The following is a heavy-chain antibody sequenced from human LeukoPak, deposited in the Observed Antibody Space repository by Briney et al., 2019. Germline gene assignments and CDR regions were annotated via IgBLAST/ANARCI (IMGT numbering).Heavy chain of an antibody. CDR2: IHDSGNT. D-gene: IGHD3-16*01. Sequence: PSETLSLTRTVSGGSISSYYWSWIRQSPEKGLEWIGHIHDSGNTDYNPSLKGRVTISVDTSRKQFSLTLTSVTAADTAVYYCARTEYYDKSGNYWG. CDR1: GGSISSYY. V-gene: IGHV4-4*08. CDR3: ARTEYYDKSGNY. J-gene: IGHJ4*01.